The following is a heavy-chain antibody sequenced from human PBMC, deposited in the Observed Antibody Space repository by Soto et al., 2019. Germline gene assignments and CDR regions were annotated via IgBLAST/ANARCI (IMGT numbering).Heavy chain of an antibody. CDR2: MNPNSGNT. CDR3: ARVITTQLLYYMDV. CDR1: GYTFTSYD. Sequence: ASVKVSCKASGYTFTSYDINWVRQATGQGLEWMGWMNPNSGNTGYAQKFQGRVTMTRNTSISTAYMELSSLRSEDTAVYYCARVITTQLLYYMDVWGKGTTVTVSS. D-gene: IGHD3-3*01. V-gene: IGHV1-8*01. J-gene: IGHJ6*03.